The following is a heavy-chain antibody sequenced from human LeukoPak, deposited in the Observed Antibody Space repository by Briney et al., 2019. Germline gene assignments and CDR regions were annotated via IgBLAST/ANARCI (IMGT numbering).Heavy chain of an antibody. J-gene: IGHJ4*02. CDR1: GGSFSGYY. Sequence: SETLSLTCAVYGGSFSGYYWSWIRQPPGKGLEWIGEINDSGSTHYNTSLNSRVTISVDTSKNQIYLKLSSVTAADTAVYYCAGGTWIQLWFNWGQGTLVTVSS. CDR3: AGGTWIQLWFN. V-gene: IGHV4-34*01. CDR2: INDSGST. D-gene: IGHD5-18*01.